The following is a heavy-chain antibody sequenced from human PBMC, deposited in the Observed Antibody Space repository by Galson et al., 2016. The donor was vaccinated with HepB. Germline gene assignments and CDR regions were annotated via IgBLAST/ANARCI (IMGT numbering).Heavy chain of an antibody. CDR2: ISWNSGSI. D-gene: IGHD2-15*01. CDR3: AKDKAPRWKPLNERESFDL. J-gene: IGHJ4*02. CDR1: GFRFDDYA. Sequence: SLRLSCAVSGFRFDDYAMHWVRLVPGKGLEWVSGISWNSGSIGYPDSVKGRFTVSRDNAKNSLYLQMNRLRAEDTALYFCAKDKAPRWKPLNERESFDLWGQGTLVTVSS. V-gene: IGHV3-9*01.